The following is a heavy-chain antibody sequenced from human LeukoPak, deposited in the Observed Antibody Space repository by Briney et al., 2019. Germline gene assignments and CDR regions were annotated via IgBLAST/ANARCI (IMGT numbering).Heavy chain of an antibody. D-gene: IGHD2-21*02. Sequence: ASVKVSCKVSGYTLTELSMHWVRQAPGKGLEWMGGFDPEDGETIYAQKFQGRVTMTEDTSTDTAYMELSSLRSEDTAVYYCARDRGPWAYCGGDCYSAWFDPWGQGTLVTVSS. CDR3: ARDRGPWAYCGGDCYSAWFDP. CDR1: GYTLTELS. CDR2: FDPEDGET. J-gene: IGHJ5*02. V-gene: IGHV1-24*01.